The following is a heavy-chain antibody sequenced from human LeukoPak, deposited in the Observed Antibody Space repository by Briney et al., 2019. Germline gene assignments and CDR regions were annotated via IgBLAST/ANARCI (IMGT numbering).Heavy chain of an antibody. D-gene: IGHD6-19*01. CDR2: INHSGST. Sequence: SETLSLTCAVYGGSFSGYYWSWIRQPPGKGLEWIGEINHSGSTNYNPSLKSRVTIPVDTSKNQFSLKLSSVTAADTAVYYCARVSSGWYSLDYWGQGTLVTVSS. CDR3: ARVSSGWYSLDY. J-gene: IGHJ4*02. V-gene: IGHV4-34*01. CDR1: GGSFSGYY.